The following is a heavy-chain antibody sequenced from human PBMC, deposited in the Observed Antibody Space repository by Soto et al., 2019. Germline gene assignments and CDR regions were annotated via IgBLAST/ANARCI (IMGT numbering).Heavy chain of an antibody. CDR1: GGSISSSSYY. Sequence: ASETLSLTCPVSGGSISSSSYYWGWIRQPPGKGLEWIGSIYYSGSTYYNPSLKSRVTISVNTTKKPFSLKLSYVTAADTAVYYCARHWLQSWFDSWGQGTLVTVSS. CDR3: ARHWLQSWFDS. CDR2: IYYSGST. D-gene: IGHD4-4*01. V-gene: IGHV4-39*01. J-gene: IGHJ5*01.